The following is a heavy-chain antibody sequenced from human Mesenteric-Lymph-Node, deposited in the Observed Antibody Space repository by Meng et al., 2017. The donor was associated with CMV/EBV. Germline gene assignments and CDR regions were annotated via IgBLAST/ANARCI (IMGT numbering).Heavy chain of an antibody. CDR2: IIPIFGTA. CDR1: GTFSSYA. Sequence: GTFSSYAIRCVRQAPRQGLEWMGGIIPIFGTANYAQKFQGRVTITADESTSTAYMDLSSLRSEDTAVYYCAGWTDILTGHDATMDYWGQGTLVTVSS. V-gene: IGHV1-69*01. J-gene: IGHJ4*02. CDR3: AGWTDILTGHDATMDY. D-gene: IGHD3-9*01.